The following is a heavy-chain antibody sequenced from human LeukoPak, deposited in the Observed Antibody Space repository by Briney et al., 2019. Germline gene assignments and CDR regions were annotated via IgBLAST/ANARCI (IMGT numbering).Heavy chain of an antibody. CDR1: GFTFSSSA. D-gene: IGHD6-19*01. V-gene: IGHV3-30*18. J-gene: IGHJ4*02. Sequence: PGGSLRLSCAASGFTFSSSAMHWVRQAPGKGLEWVAVISVYESHKYYADSVKGRFTLSRDNSMNTLYLQMNSLTTEDTAVYYCAKDQGTGFSDFDYWGQGTLVTVSS. CDR2: ISVYESHK. CDR3: AKDQGTGFSDFDY.